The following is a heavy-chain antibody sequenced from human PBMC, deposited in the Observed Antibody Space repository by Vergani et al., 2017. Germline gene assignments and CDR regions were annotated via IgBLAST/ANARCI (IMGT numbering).Heavy chain of an antibody. CDR2: IYYSGST. CDR3: ARQDGSNLAY. J-gene: IGHJ4*02. D-gene: IGHD6-13*01. Sequence: QVQLQQWGAGLLKPSETLSLTCTVSGGSISSSSYYWGWIRQPPGKGLEWIGSIYYSGSTYYNPSLKSRVTISVDTSKNQFSLKLSSVTAADTAVYYCARQDGSNLAYWGQGTLVTVSS. CDR1: GGSISSSSYY. V-gene: IGHV4-39*01.